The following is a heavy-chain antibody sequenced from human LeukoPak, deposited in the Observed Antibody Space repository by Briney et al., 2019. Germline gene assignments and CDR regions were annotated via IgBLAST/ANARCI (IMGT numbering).Heavy chain of an antibody. Sequence: GGSLRLSCAASGFTVSSYGMHWVRQAPGKGLEWVAVISYDGSNKYYADSVKGRFTISRDNSKNTLYLQMNSLRAEDTAVYYCAKEHIVLMVYASWYFDLWGRGTLVTVSS. CDR1: GFTVSSYG. J-gene: IGHJ2*01. V-gene: IGHV3-30*18. CDR2: ISYDGSNK. D-gene: IGHD2-8*01. CDR3: AKEHIVLMVYASWYFDL.